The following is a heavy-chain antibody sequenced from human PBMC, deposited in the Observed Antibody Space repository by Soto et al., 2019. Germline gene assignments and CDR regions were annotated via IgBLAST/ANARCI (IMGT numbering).Heavy chain of an antibody. J-gene: IGHJ6*02. V-gene: IGHV5-51*01. CDR3: AAYSGSFYYGMDV. CDR1: GYSFTSYW. D-gene: IGHD1-26*01. CDR2: IYPGDSDT. Sequence: GESLKISCKASGYSFTSYWIGWVRQMPGKGLEWMGIIYPGDSDTRYSPSFQGQVTISADKSISTAYLQWSSLKASDTAMYYCAAYSGSFYYGMDVWGQGTTVTVSS.